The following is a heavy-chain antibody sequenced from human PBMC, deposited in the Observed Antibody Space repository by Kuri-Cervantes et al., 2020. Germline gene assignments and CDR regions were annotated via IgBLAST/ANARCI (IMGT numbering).Heavy chain of an antibody. D-gene: IGHD3-10*01. Sequence: GGSLRLSCAASGFTFSSYSMNWVRQAPGKGLEWVAVISYDGSNKYYADSVKDRFTISRDNSKSTLYLQMNSLRAEDTAVYYCARDRGIITFDYWGQGILVTVYS. CDR1: GFTFSSYS. CDR2: ISYDGSNK. J-gene: IGHJ4*02. V-gene: IGHV3-30*03. CDR3: ARDRGIITFDY.